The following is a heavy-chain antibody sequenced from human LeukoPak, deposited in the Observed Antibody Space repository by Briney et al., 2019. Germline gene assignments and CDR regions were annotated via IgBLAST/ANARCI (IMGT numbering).Heavy chain of an antibody. CDR2: INQDGSEK. Sequence: PGGSLRLSCAASGFIFTNYWLSWVRQTPGKGLEWVANINQDGSEKYYVQSVKGRFTISRDSAKSSLYLQMNSLRAEDTAVYYCARENYNHDNSGFYVYWGQGTLVTVSS. CDR3: ARENYNHDNSGFYVY. V-gene: IGHV3-7*01. CDR1: GFIFTNYW. D-gene: IGHD3-22*01. J-gene: IGHJ4*02.